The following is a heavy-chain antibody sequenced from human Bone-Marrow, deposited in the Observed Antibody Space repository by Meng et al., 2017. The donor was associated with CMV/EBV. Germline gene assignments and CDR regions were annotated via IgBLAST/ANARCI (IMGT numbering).Heavy chain of an antibody. J-gene: IGHJ6*02. V-gene: IGHV1-2*02. D-gene: IGHD3-3*01. CDR1: GYTFTGNY. Sequence: ASVKISCKASGYTFTGNYMHWVRQAPGQGLEWMGWFNPNSGGTNYAQKFQGRVTMTRDTSISTAYMELSRLRSDDTAVDYCARSYDFWSGYYQINYYYGMDVWGQGTTVTVSS. CDR2: FNPNSGGT. CDR3: ARSYDFWSGYYQINYYYGMDV.